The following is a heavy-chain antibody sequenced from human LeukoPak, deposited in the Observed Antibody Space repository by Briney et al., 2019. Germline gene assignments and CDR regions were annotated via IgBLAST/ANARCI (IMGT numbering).Heavy chain of an antibody. Sequence: PSETLSLTCTVSGGSVSSADYYWSWIRHPPGKALEWIGYIYHTGSNNYKYSLKSRVTISLDTSKNRFSLRLTSVTAADTARYYCARDQGGGSPRHAFDIWGQGTMVTVSS. D-gene: IGHD3-16*01. CDR2: IYHTGSN. J-gene: IGHJ3*02. V-gene: IGHV4-61*08. CDR1: GGSVSSADYY. CDR3: ARDQGGGSPRHAFDI.